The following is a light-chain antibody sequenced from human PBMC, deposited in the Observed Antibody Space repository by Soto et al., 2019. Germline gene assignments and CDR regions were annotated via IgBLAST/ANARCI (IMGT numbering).Light chain of an antibody. CDR2: DAS. Sequence: EIVLTQSPATLSLSPGERATLSCRASQSVSSYLAWYQQKPGQAPRLLIYDASNRATGIPARFSGSGSGTDFPLPIRSLEPEDFAFYYYQQQSNRPPSFPFGPGTKVDIK. CDR1: QSVSSY. V-gene: IGKV3-11*01. J-gene: IGKJ3*01. CDR3: QQQSNRPPSFP.